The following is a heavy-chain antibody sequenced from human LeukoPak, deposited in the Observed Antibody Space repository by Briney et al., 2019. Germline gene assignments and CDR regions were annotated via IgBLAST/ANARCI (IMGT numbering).Heavy chain of an antibody. V-gene: IGHV3-21*01. Sequence: GGSLRLSCAASGFTFSSYIMNWVRQAPGKGLEWVSPISSGTAIIYYADSVKGRFTIPRDKAKNSLYLQMNSLRAEDTAVYFCAREGGYCYGGSCRSFDYWGQGTLVTVPS. CDR3: AREGGYCYGGSCRSFDY. J-gene: IGHJ4*02. D-gene: IGHD2-15*01. CDR1: GFTFSSYI. CDR2: ISSGTAII.